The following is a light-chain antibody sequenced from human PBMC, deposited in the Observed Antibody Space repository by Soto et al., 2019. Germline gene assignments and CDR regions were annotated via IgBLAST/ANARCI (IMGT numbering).Light chain of an antibody. Sequence: QSALTQPASVSGSPGQSSTISCTGTSSDVGGYNYVSWYQQHPGKAPKLMIYEVSNRPSGVSSRFSGSKSGNTASLTISGLQAEDEADYYCSSYTSSSTGVFGGWTKLTVL. CDR2: EVS. CDR1: SSDVGGYNY. CDR3: SSYTSSSTGV. J-gene: IGLJ3*02. V-gene: IGLV2-14*01.